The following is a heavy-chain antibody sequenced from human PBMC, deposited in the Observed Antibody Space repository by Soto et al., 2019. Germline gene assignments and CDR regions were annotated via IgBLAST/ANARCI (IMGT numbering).Heavy chain of an antibody. CDR1: GFTFSSYW. CDR3: ARGHLYYDFWSGYITGADYGMDV. CDR2: INSDGSST. D-gene: IGHD3-3*01. V-gene: IGHV3-74*01. J-gene: IGHJ6*02. Sequence: PGGSLRLSCAASGFTFSSYWMHWVRQAPGKGLVWVSRINSDGSSTSYADSVKGRFTISRDNAKKKLYQQMNRLRAEDTTVYNCARGHLYYDFWSGYITGADYGMDVWGQGTTVTVSS.